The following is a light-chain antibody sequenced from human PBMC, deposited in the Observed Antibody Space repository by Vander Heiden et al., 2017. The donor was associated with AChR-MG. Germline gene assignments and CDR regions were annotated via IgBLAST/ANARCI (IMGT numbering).Light chain of an antibody. J-gene: IGKJ5*01. Sequence: DIVMTQSPLSLPVTPGEPASISCRSSQSLLHSNGYNYLDWYLQKPGQSPQLLLSLGSNRASGVPDRFSGSGSGTDFTLKISRVEAEDVGVYYCRQALKTPITFGQRTRLEIK. CDR1: QSLLHSNGYNY. V-gene: IGKV2-28*01. CDR3: RQALKTPIT. CDR2: LGS.